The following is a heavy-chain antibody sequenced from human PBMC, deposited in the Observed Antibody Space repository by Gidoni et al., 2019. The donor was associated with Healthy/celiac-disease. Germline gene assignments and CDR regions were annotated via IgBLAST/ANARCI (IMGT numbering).Heavy chain of an antibody. V-gene: IGHV3-7*03. CDR2: IKQDGSEK. CDR3: ARDTSSSWYVEDYFDY. CDR1: GFTFSSYW. Sequence: ELQLVESGGGLVQPGGSLSLSCAASGFTFSSYWWSWVRQGPGKGLEWGANIKQDGSEKYYVDSVKGRFTISRDNAKNSLYLQMNSLRAEDTAVYYCARDTSSSWYVEDYFDYWGQGTLVTVSS. D-gene: IGHD6-13*01. J-gene: IGHJ4*02.